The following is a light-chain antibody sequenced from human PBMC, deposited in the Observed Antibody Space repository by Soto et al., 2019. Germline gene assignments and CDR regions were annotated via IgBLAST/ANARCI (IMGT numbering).Light chain of an antibody. V-gene: IGLV2-14*01. CDR2: DVS. Sequence: QSALTQPASVSGSPGQSITISCTGTSSDVGGYNYVSWYQQHPGKAPKLMIYDVSNRPSGVSNRFSGSKSGNTASLTISGRQPEDEADYYCSSYTRSSTLVVFGGGTKLTVL. CDR1: SSDVGGYNY. CDR3: SSYTRSSTLVV. J-gene: IGLJ2*01.